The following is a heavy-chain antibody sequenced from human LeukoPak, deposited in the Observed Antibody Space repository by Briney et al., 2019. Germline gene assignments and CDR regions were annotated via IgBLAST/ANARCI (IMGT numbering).Heavy chain of an antibody. CDR3: ATDHSGGSGSYYSH. CDR2: FDPEDGEA. CDR1: GYTLTELS. Sequence: ASVKVSCKVSGYTLTELSMHWMRQAPGKGLEWMGGFDPEDGEAIYAQKFQGRVTMTEDTSTDTAYMELSSLRSEDTAVYYCATDHSGGSGSYYSHWGQGTLVTVSS. J-gene: IGHJ4*02. V-gene: IGHV1-24*01. D-gene: IGHD3-10*01.